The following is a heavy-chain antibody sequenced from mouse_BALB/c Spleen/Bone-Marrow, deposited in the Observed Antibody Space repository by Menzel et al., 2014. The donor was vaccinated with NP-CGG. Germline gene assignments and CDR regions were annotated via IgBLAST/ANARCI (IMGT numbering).Heavy chain of an antibody. CDR1: GFNIKDYY. CDR3: ARWDSSGYVGFAY. V-gene: IGHV14-1*02. CDR2: IDPENGNT. J-gene: IGHJ3*01. D-gene: IGHD3-2*01. Sequence: EVKVVESGAELVRPGALVKLSCKASGFNIKDYYMHWVKQRPEQGLEWIGWIDPENGNTIYDPKFQGKASITPDTSSNTAYLQLSSLTSEDTAVYYRARWDSSGYVGFAYWGQGTLVTVSA.